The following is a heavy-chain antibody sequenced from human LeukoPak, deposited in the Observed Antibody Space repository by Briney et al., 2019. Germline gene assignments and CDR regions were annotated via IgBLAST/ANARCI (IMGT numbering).Heavy chain of an antibody. CDR1: GGSISSYY. CDR3: AATMVQGVQWVWDAFDI. J-gene: IGHJ3*02. CDR2: IYTSGST. V-gene: IGHV4-4*07. Sequence: SETLSLTCTVSGGSISSYYWSWIRQPAGKGLEWIGRIYTSGSTNYNPSLKSRVTMSVDTSKNQFSLKLSSVTAADTTVYYCAATMVQGVQWVWDAFDIWGQGTMVTVSS. D-gene: IGHD3-10*01.